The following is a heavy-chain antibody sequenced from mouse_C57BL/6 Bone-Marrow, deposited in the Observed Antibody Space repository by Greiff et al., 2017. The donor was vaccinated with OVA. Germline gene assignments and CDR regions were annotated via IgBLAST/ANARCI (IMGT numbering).Heavy chain of an antibody. Sequence: QVQLKQSGAELMKPGASVKLSCKATGYTFTGYWIEWVKQRPGHGLEWIGELLPGSGSTNYNEKFKGKATFTADPSSNTAYMQLSSLTTEDSAIYYCAREDTTVPSLDYWGQGTTLTVSS. CDR1: GYTFTGYW. V-gene: IGHV1-9*01. J-gene: IGHJ2*01. CDR2: LLPGSGST. CDR3: AREDTTVPSLDY. D-gene: IGHD1-1*01.